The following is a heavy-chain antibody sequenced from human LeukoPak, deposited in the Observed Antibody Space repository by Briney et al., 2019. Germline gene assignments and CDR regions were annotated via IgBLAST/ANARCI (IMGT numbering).Heavy chain of an antibody. Sequence: GGSLRLSCVASGFTFSSYAMSWVRQAPGEGLEWVSGISGSGDSTYYADSVKGRFTISRDNSKNTLYLQMNSLRAEDTAVYYCAKVLVVVVSSEAFDIWGQGTMVTVSS. CDR1: GFTFSSYA. V-gene: IGHV3-23*01. CDR2: ISGSGDST. J-gene: IGHJ3*02. CDR3: AKVLVVVVSSEAFDI. D-gene: IGHD3-22*01.